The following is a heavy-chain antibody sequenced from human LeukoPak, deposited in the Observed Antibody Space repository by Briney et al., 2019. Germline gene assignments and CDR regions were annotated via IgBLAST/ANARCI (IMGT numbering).Heavy chain of an antibody. V-gene: IGHV4-59*01. CDR1: GGSIRSYY. CDR2: ISYRGST. D-gene: IGHD5-24*01. J-gene: IGHJ4*02. CDR3: AREMAGGCFDS. Sequence: KPSETLSLTCTVSGGSIRSYYWTWIRQPPGKGLEWIGYISYRGSTNYNPSLKSRVTISVDTSKNQFSLKLSSVTAADTAVYYCAREMAGGCFDSWGQGTLVTVSS.